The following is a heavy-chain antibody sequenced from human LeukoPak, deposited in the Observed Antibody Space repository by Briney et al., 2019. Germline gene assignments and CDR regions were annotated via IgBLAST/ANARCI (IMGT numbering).Heavy chain of an antibody. J-gene: IGHJ4*01. D-gene: IGHD1-26*01. V-gene: IGHV3-48*03. CDR2: ISSSGSTM. CDR3: ARVLAGATYFDY. CDR1: GFTFSRYE. Sequence: PGGSLRLSCAASGFTFSRYEMNRVRQAPGKGLEWLSYISSSGSTMYYADSVKGRITISRDNAKNSLYLQMNSLRAEDTAVYYCARVLAGATYFDYWGQGTLVTVSS.